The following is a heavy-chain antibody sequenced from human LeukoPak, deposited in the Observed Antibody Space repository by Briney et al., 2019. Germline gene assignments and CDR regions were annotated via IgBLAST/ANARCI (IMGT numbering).Heavy chain of an antibody. D-gene: IGHD3-22*01. Sequence: SVTVSCKASGGTFSSYAISWVRQAPGQGLEWMGRIIPILGIANYAQKFQGRVTITADKSTSTAYMELSSLRSEDTAVYYCARVYYDSSGYAFDIWGQGTMVTVSS. CDR1: GGTFSSYA. CDR2: IIPILGIA. V-gene: IGHV1-69*04. CDR3: ARVYYDSSGYAFDI. J-gene: IGHJ3*02.